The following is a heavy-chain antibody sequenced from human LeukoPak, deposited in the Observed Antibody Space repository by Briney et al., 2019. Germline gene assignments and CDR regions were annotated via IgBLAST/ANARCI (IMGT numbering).Heavy chain of an antibody. CDR1: GYTFTSYY. Sequence: GASVKVSCKASGYTFTSYYMHWVRQAPGQGLEWMGIINPSGGSTSYAQKFQGRVTMTRDTSTSTVYMELSSLRSEDTAVYYCARVGDYVWGSYRYGAFFDIWGQGTTVTVSS. V-gene: IGHV1-46*01. D-gene: IGHD3-16*02. CDR3: ARVGDYVWGSYRYGAFFDI. CDR2: INPSGGST. J-gene: IGHJ3*02.